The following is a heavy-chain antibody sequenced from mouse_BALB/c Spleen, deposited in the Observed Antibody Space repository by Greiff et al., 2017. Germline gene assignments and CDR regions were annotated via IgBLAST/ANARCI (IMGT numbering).Heavy chain of an antibody. CDR2: IYPGNVNT. Sequence: VQLQQSGPELVKPGASVRISCKASGYTFTSYYIHWVKQRPGQGLEWIGWIYPGNVNTKYNEKFKGKATLTADKSSSTAYMQLSSLTSEDSAVYFCARSGYYYGNDYWGQGTTLTVSS. J-gene: IGHJ2*01. V-gene: IGHV1S56*01. D-gene: IGHD1-1*01. CDR3: ARSGYYYGNDY. CDR1: GYTFTSYY.